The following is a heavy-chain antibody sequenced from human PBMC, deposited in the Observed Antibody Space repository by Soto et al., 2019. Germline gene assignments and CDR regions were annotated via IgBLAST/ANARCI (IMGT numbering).Heavy chain of an antibody. D-gene: IGHD3-9*01. Sequence: PWGSLRLSCAASGFTFSDYYMSWIRRAPGKGLEWVSYISSSGSTIYYADSVKGRFTISRDNAKNSLYLQMNSLGAEDTAVYYCAKDLGLGVIAGYPHDCWGQGTLVTVSS. CDR1: GFTFSDYY. CDR3: AKDLGLGVIAGYPHDC. CDR2: ISSSGSTI. J-gene: IGHJ4*02. V-gene: IGHV3-11*01.